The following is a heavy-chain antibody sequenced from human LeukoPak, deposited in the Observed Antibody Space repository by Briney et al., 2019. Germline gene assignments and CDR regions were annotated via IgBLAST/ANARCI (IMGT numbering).Heavy chain of an antibody. CDR3: ARHRGSGYPYFDY. J-gene: IGHJ4*02. V-gene: IGHV4-59*01. CDR1: GGSINNYY. Sequence: SETLSLTCTVSGGSINNYYSSWIRQPPGKGLEWIGYIYYSGSTNYNPSPKSRVTISVDTSKNQFSLKLSSLTAADTAVYYCARHRGSGYPYFDYWGQGTLVTVSS. CDR2: IYYSGST. D-gene: IGHD3-22*01.